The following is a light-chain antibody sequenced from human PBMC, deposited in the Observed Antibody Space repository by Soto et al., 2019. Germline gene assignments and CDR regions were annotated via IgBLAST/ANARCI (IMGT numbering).Light chain of an antibody. CDR3: QQTNTFLPLT. CDR2: GES. CDR1: QGISNW. Sequence: DIQMTQSPSSVSASVGDRVTITCRASQGISNWLAWYQQQPGKAPKLLIYGESSLQSGVPSRFSGGGSGTHFTLIISSLQPEDFATYYCQQTNTFLPLTVGGGTKVEI. J-gene: IGKJ4*01. V-gene: IGKV1-12*01.